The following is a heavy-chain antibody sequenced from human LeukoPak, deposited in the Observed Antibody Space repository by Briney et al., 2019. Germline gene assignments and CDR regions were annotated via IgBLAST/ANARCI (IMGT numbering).Heavy chain of an antibody. Sequence: PSETLSLTCTVSGDSINSLDLWSWVRPPPGRGLEWIGEMYLSGTTHSNPSVKSRVTIAIDKSKNQFFLNLSSVTAADTAVYYCEGLVGRYSSGLYYYYFDYWAQGTLVTVSS. J-gene: IGHJ4*02. V-gene: IGHV4-4*02. CDR1: GDSINSLDL. CDR2: MYLSGTT. CDR3: EGLVGRYSSGLYYYYFDY. D-gene: IGHD3-22*01.